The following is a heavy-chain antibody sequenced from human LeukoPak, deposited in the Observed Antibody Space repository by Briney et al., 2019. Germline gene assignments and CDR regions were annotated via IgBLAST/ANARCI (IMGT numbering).Heavy chain of an antibody. Sequence: SVKVSCKAFGATLNIGHAFIWARQAPGQGLQWMGRIIPFLGEVNYAQNFQGRVSFTADKSTATMYMEMRGLSLDDTAIYYCSPCGHAYDWFGPWGQGTLVTVSS. V-gene: IGHV1-69*04. CDR3: SPCGHAYDWFGP. D-gene: IGHD5-12*01. CDR1: GATLNIGHA. CDR2: IIPFLGEV. J-gene: IGHJ5*02.